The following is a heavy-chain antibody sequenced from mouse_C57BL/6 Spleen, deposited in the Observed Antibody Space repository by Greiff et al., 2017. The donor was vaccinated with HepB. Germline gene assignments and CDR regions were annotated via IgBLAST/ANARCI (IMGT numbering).Heavy chain of an antibody. CDR1: GFTFSDYY. CDR2: ISNGGGST. Sequence: EVKLQESGGGLVQPGGSLKLSCAASGFTFSDYYMYWVRQTPEKRLEWVAYISNGGGSTYYPDTVKGRFTISRDNAKNTLYLQMSRLKSEDTAMYYCARHYYGYFDVWGTGTTVTVSS. V-gene: IGHV5-12*01. CDR3: ARHYYGYFDV. J-gene: IGHJ1*03.